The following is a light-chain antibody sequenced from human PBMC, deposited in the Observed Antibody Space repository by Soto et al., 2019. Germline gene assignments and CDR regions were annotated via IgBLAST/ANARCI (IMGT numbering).Light chain of an antibody. Sequence: QSVLTQPASVSGSPEQSITISCVGTSGDIGDYNYVSWYQQHPGKVPKVIIYDVSNRPSGVSYRFSGTKSGNRASLTVSGLQAEDEADYYCCSYTRSGTLIFGTGTKVTVL. CDR1: SGDIGDYNY. CDR3: CSYTRSGTLI. J-gene: IGLJ1*01. V-gene: IGLV2-14*01. CDR2: DVS.